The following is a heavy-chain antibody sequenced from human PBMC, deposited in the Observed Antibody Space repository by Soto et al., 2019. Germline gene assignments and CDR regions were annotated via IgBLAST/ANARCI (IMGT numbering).Heavy chain of an antibody. CDR1: GFTFSSYS. CDR3: ARGLTYYYGSGSYDY. Sequence: PGGSLRLSCSASGFTFSSYSMNWVRQAPGKGLEWVSSISSSSSYIYYADSVKGRFTISRDNAKNSLYLQMNSLRAEDTAVYYCARGLTYYYGSGSYDYWGQGTLVTVSS. V-gene: IGHV3-21*01. CDR2: ISSSSSYI. J-gene: IGHJ4*02. D-gene: IGHD3-10*01.